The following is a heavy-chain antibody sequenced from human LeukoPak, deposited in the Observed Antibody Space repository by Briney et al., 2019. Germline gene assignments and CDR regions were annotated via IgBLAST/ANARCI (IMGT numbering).Heavy chain of an antibody. CDR1: GASISSYY. V-gene: IGHV4-59*12. CDR2: ISYTGNT. D-gene: IGHD6-13*01. CDR3: ARDETRWAAADTENWFDP. J-gene: IGHJ5*02. Sequence: SETLSLTCTVSGASISSYYWSWIRQPPWKGLEWIGYISYTGNTNYNPSLKSRVTISVDTSKNQFSLKLSSVTAADTAVYYCARDETRWAAADTENWFDPWGQGTLVTVSS.